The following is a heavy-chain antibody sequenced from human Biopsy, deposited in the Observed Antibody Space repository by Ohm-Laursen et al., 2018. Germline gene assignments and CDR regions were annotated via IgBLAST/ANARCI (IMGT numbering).Heavy chain of an antibody. CDR2: ISDRGTT. J-gene: IGHJ3*01. CDR1: GGSMSGDY. Sequence: GTLSLTCTVSGGSMSGDYWSWIRQSPRKGLEWIGHISDRGTTNSNPSLRGRITIAVDTSKNQFSLKLNSVSAADTALFFCARLYRLDDYWNDDPPDAFDVWGPGTMVTVSS. V-gene: IGHV4-59*01. D-gene: IGHD3-3*01. CDR3: ARLYRLDDYWNDDPPDAFDV.